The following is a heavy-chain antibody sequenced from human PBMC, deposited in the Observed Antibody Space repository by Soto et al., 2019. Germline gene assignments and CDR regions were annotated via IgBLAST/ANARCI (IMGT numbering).Heavy chain of an antibody. CDR2: IIPIFGTA. CDR3: ARVRYYDSSGYYGREDY. D-gene: IGHD3-22*01. J-gene: IGHJ4*02. CDR1: GGTFSSYA. V-gene: IGHV1-69*13. Sequence: SVKVSCKASGGTFSSYAISWVRQAPGQGLEWMGGIIPIFGTANYAQKFQGRVTITADESTSTAYMELSSLRSEDTAVYYCARVRYYDSSGYYGREDYWGQGTLVTVSS.